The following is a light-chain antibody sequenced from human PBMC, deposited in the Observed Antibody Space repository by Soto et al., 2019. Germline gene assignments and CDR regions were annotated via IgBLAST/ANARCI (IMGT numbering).Light chain of an antibody. CDR1: QSVSSN. J-gene: IGKJ2*02. CDR2: GAS. V-gene: IGKV3-15*01. CDR3: QQYNNWPRGT. Sequence: EIVMTQSPATLSVSPGERATLSCRASQSVSSNLAWYQQKPGQAPRLLIYGASTRATGIPARFSGSGSGTEFPLTIRSLPSEDFAVYYWQQYNNWPRGTFGQGTKLEIK.